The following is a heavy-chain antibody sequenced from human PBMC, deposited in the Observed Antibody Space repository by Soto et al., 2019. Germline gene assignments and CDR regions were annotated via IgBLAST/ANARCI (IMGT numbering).Heavy chain of an antibody. V-gene: IGHV3-23*01. CDR2: ISGSGGST. D-gene: IGHD5-12*01. Sequence: GSLRLSCAASGFTFSSYAMSWVRQAPGKGLEWVSAISGSGGSTYYADSVKGRFTISRDNSKNTLYLQMNSLGAEDAAVYYCANWGYSGYDAAFDIWGQGTMVTVSS. CDR1: GFTFSSYA. CDR3: ANWGYSGYDAAFDI. J-gene: IGHJ3*02.